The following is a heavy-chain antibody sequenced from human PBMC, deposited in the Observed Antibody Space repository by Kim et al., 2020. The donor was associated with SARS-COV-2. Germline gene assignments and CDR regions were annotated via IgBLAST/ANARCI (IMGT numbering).Heavy chain of an antibody. Sequence: ASVKVSCKASGYTFTTYAMQWVRQAPGQRLGWMGWINPGKGTTKYSEKFQGRVTITRDTSARTAYMELSSLRPEDTAVYYCARSVAIMPPGMDVWGQGTTVTVSS. V-gene: IGHV1-3*01. CDR3: ARSVAIMPPGMDV. CDR2: INPGKGTT. D-gene: IGHD2-21*01. CDR1: GYTFTTYA. J-gene: IGHJ6*02.